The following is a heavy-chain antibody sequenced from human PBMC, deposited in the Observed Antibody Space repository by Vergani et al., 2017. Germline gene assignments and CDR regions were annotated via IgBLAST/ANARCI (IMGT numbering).Heavy chain of an antibody. Sequence: EVHLVESGGGLVQPGESLKLSCAAFGFTFSNYWMSWVRQAPGKGLEWVANIQQDGSEKYYVDSVKGRFTISRDNVKNSLYLQMNSLRAEDTAVYYCARLPGADNSQNYYYYYMGVWGKGTTVTVSS. V-gene: IGHV3-7*01. D-gene: IGHD1-1*01. CDR3: ARLPGADNSQNYYYYYMGV. J-gene: IGHJ6*03. CDR1: GFTFSNYW. CDR2: IQQDGSEK.